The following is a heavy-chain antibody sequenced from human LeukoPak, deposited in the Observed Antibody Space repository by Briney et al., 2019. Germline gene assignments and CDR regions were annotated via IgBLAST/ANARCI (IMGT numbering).Heavy chain of an antibody. CDR2: IYSSGST. J-gene: IGHJ4*02. V-gene: IGHV4-61*02. CDR1: GGSISSGTYY. Sequence: SQTLSLTCTVSGGSISSGTYYWTWIRQPAGKGLEWIGRIYSSGSTSYNPSLDSRVRISIDTSKNQFSLKLSSVTAADTAVYYCARVSVYSGSWYYFDYWGLGIRVTVSS. D-gene: IGHD6-13*01. CDR3: ARVSVYSGSWYYFDY.